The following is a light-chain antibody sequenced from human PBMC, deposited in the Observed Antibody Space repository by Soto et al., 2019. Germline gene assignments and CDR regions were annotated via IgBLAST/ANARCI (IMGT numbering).Light chain of an antibody. V-gene: IGKV3-11*01. J-gene: IGKJ1*01. CDR1: QSVSSY. CDR2: DAS. CDR3: QQRSNWPRT. Sequence: EIVLTQSPATLSWSPGERATLSCRASQSVSSYLAWYQQKPGQAPRLLIYDASNRATGIPARFSGSGSGTDFTLTISSLEPEDFAVYHCQQRSNWPRTFGQGTKVEIK.